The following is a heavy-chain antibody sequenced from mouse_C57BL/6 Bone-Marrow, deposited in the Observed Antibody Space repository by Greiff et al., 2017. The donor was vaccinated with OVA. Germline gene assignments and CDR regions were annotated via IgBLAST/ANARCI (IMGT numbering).Heavy chain of an antibody. CDR2: IRRKSSNYAT. Sequence: EVKLVESGGGLVQPKGSLKLSCAASGFTFNTYAMHWVRQAPGKGLECVARIRRKSSNYATYYADSVKDRFTISRDDSQSMLYLQMNNLKTEDTAMYYCVRYWKDYAMDYWGQGTSVTVSS. CDR1: GFTFNTYA. V-gene: IGHV10-3*01. CDR3: VRYWKDYAMDY. J-gene: IGHJ4*01.